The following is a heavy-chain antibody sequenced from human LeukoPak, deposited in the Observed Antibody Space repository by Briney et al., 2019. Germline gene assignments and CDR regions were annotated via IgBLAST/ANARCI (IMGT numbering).Heavy chain of an antibody. CDR3: ARSQGVRWHFDL. V-gene: IGHV1-46*01. Sequence: ASVKVSCKASGYTFTNYYMHWVRQAPGQGLEWMGIINLSGGSTNYAQKFQGRVTMTRDTSTSTVYMELSSLRFEDTAVYYCARSQGVRWHFDLWGRGTLVTVSS. CDR1: GYTFTNYY. J-gene: IGHJ2*01. D-gene: IGHD3-10*02. CDR2: INLSGGST.